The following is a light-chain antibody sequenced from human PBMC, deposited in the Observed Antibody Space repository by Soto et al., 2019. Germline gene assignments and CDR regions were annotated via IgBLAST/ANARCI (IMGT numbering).Light chain of an antibody. CDR2: DAS. V-gene: IGKV1-5*01. Sequence: DIQMTQSPSALSASVGDRATITCRASQSISSWLAWYQQKPCKAPKLLIYDASTLQSGVPSRYSGSGSGTEFTLTISNLQPDDFATYYCQQYESYSPWTFGQGTKVDIK. J-gene: IGKJ1*01. CDR1: QSISSW. CDR3: QQYESYSPWT.